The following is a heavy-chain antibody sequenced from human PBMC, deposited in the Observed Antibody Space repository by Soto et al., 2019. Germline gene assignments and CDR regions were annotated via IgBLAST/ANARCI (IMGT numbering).Heavy chain of an antibody. Sequence: EVQLLESGGGLVQPGGSLRLSCAASGFTFSSYAMNWVRQATGKGLEWVSVISGSGGSPYYADSVKGRFTISRDNSKNTLYLQMNSLRAEDTAVYYCARRSSSWYFDYGGQGTLVTVSS. D-gene: IGHD6-13*01. CDR2: ISGSGGSP. CDR3: ARRSSSWYFDY. CDR1: GFTFSSYA. J-gene: IGHJ4*02. V-gene: IGHV3-23*01.